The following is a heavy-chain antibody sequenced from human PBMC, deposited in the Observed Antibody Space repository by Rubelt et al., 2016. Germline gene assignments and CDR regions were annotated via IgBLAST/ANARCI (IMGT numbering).Heavy chain of an antibody. CDR2: ISGSGGSN. Sequence: EVQLFESGGGSVQPGGSLRLSCAASGFTFSSYAMSWVRQAPGKGLEWVSAISGSGGSNYYAESVKGRFTISRDNSKNTLYLQMNSLRAEDTAVYYCAKVGGGRVGAFDYWGQGTLVTVSS. V-gene: IGHV3-23*01. D-gene: IGHD1-26*01. J-gene: IGHJ4*02. CDR1: GFTFSSYA. CDR3: AKVGGGRVGAFDY.